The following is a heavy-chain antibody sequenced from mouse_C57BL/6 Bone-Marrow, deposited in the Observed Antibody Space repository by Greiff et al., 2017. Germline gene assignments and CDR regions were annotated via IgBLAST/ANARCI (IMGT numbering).Heavy chain of an antibody. CDR3: TTDYGSSFAMDY. CDR2: IDPENGDT. V-gene: IGHV14-4*01. D-gene: IGHD1-1*01. CDR1: GFNIKDDY. J-gene: IGHJ4*01. Sequence: VQLQQSGAELVRPGASVKLSCTASGFNIKDDYMHWVKPRPEQGLEWIGWIDPENGDTEYASKFQGKATITADTSSNTAYLQLSSLTSEDTAVYYWTTDYGSSFAMDYWGQGTSVTVSS.